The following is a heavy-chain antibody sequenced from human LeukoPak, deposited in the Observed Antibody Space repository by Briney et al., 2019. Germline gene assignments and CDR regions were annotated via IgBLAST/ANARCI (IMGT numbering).Heavy chain of an antibody. Sequence: GGSLRLSCTASAFVFSDYGMHWVRQAPGKGLEWVAFVRYDGSNEYYADSIKGRFTISRDNSKNTLYLQMNSLRAEDTAVYSCARDYYDSSGPPRAFDYWGQGTLVTVSS. CDR2: VRYDGSNE. J-gene: IGHJ4*02. CDR1: AFVFSDYG. V-gene: IGHV3-30*02. D-gene: IGHD3-22*01. CDR3: ARDYYDSSGPPRAFDY.